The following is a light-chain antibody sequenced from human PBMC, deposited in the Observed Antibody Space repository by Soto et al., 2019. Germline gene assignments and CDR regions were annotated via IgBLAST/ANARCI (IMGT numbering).Light chain of an antibody. CDR3: LRYYSGPRV. J-gene: IGLJ2*01. Sequence: QAVVTQEPSLTVSPGGTVTLTWSSNTGAVTSGHYPYWFQQKPGPAPRTLISDTSNKHAWTPARFSGSLLGGKAALTLSGAQPEDEAEYYCLRYYSGPRVFGGGTKLTVL. CDR1: TGAVTSGHY. CDR2: DTS. V-gene: IGLV7-46*01.